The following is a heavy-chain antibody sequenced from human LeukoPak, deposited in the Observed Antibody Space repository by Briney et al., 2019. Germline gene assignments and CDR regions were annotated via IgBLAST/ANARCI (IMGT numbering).Heavy chain of an antibody. V-gene: IGHV3-23*01. Sequence: GGSLRLSCAASGFTFSIYAMTWVRQTPGKGLEWVSAINGGGGSTYADSVKGRFTISRDNSKNTLYLQMNSLRAEDTAVYYCARDGLLWFGESPFDPWGQGTLVTVSS. CDR3: ARDGLLWFGESPFDP. CDR2: INGGGGST. CDR1: GFTFSIYA. J-gene: IGHJ5*02. D-gene: IGHD3-10*01.